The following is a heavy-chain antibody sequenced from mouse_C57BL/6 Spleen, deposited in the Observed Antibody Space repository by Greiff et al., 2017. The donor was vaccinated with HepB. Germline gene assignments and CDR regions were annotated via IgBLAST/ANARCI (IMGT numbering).Heavy chain of an antibody. CDR1: GFTFSDYY. J-gene: IGHJ3*01. Sequence: EVKLVESGGGLVQPGGSLKLSCAASGFTFSDYYMYWVRQTPEKRLEWVAYISNGGGSTYYPDTVKGRFTISRDNAKNTLYLQMSRLKSEDTAMYYCARLGDYGWFAYWGQGTLVTVSA. V-gene: IGHV5-12*01. CDR2: ISNGGGST. D-gene: IGHD2-4*01. CDR3: ARLGDYGWFAY.